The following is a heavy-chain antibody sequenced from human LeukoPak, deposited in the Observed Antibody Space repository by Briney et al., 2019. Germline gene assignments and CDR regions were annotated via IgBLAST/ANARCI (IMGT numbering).Heavy chain of an antibody. CDR3: ARRDGLYYLDY. J-gene: IGHJ4*02. D-gene: IGHD2-8*01. V-gene: IGHV4-39*01. CDR1: GGSISSSSYY. CDR2: IYYSGST. Sequence: PSETLSLTCTVSGGSISSSSYYWGWIRQPPGKGLEWIGSIYYSGSTYYNPSLKSRVTISVDTSKNQFSLKLSSVTAADTAVYYCARRDGLYYLDYWGQGTLVTVSS.